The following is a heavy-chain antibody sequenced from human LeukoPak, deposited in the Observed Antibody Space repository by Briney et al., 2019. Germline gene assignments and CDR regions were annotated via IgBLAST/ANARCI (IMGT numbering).Heavy chain of an antibody. D-gene: IGHD6-19*01. J-gene: IGHJ4*02. Sequence: GGSLRLSCAASGFTFSNYAMHWVRQAPGKGLEWVAVISYDGGNKYFADSVKGRFTISRDNAKNSLYLQMNSLRAEDTAVYYCGRAFPGIAVAGMYYFDYWGQGTLVTVSS. CDR1: GFTFSNYA. CDR3: GRAFPGIAVAGMYYFDY. CDR2: ISYDGGNK. V-gene: IGHV3-30-3*01.